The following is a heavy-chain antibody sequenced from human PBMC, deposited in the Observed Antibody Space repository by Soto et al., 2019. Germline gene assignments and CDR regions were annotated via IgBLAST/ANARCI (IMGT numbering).Heavy chain of an antibody. CDR3: ARDPRSITGTTSSEDFQH. V-gene: IGHV1-69*01. CDR1: GGTFSGYA. D-gene: IGHD1-20*01. CDR2: IIPLLGIT. Sequence: QAQLMQSGAEVKKPGSSVKVSCKASGGTFSGYAINWVRQAPGQGLEWMGGIIPLLGITDYGQKFQGRITIAADESTGTAYMDLRGLRSEDTAVYYCARDPRSITGTTSSEDFQHWGQGTLDSVSS. J-gene: IGHJ1*01.